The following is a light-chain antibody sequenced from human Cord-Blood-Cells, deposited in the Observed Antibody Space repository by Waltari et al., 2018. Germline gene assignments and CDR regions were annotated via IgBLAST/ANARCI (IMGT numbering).Light chain of an antibody. CDR3: QQRSNWPKIT. Sequence: EIVLTQSPATLSLSPGERATLSCRASQRVSSYLAWYQQKPGQAPRLLIYDASHRATGIPARFSSSGSSTDFTLTISSLEPQDFAVYYCQQRSNWPKITFGQGTRLEIK. V-gene: IGKV3-11*01. CDR2: DAS. CDR1: QRVSSY. J-gene: IGKJ5*01.